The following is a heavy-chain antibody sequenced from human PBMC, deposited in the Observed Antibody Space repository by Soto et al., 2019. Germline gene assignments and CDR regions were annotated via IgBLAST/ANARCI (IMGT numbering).Heavy chain of an antibody. CDR3: ARGKALDV. D-gene: IGHD3-10*01. J-gene: IGHJ3*01. Sequence: QGQLQQSGPGLVKPSQTLSLTCAISGDSVSSDITSWTWIRQSPSRGLEWLGRTYYRSMWFHDYAASVKSLITINPDTSKNQCSLELNYITPEDTAVYYCARGKALDVWGQGTVVTVSS. V-gene: IGHV6-1*01. CDR1: GDSVSSDITS. CDR2: TYYRSMWFH.